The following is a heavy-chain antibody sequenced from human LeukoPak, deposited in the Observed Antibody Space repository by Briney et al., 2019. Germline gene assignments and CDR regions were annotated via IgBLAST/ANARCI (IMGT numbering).Heavy chain of an antibody. V-gene: IGHV5-51*01. Sequence: GESLKISCEASGYSFTNYWIGWVRQMPGKGLEWMGIIYPSDSDTRYSPSFQGQVSISADKSISTAYLQWSSLKASDTAMYYCARHECSSTSCFLVYWGQGTLVTVSS. D-gene: IGHD2-2*01. CDR2: IYPSDSDT. CDR1: GYSFTNYW. CDR3: ARHECSSTSCFLVY. J-gene: IGHJ4*02.